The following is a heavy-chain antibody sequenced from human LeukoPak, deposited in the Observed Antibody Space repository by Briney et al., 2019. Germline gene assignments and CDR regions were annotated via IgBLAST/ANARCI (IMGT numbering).Heavy chain of an antibody. CDR1: GFTFSSYS. V-gene: IGHV3-21*01. CDR3: ARAGEGAYYDPSADDAFDI. Sequence: GGSLRLSCAASGFTFSSYSMNWVRQAPGKGLEWVSSISSSSSHIYYADSVKGRFTISRDNAKNSLYLQMNSLRAEDTAVYYCARAGEGAYYDPSADDAFDIWGQGTMVTVSS. J-gene: IGHJ3*02. CDR2: ISSSSSHI. D-gene: IGHD3-22*01.